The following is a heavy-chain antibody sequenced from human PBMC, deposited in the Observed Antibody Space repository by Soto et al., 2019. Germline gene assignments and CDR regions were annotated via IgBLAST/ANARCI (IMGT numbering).Heavy chain of an antibody. Sequence: QVQLVQSGAEVKKPGSSVKVSCKASGGTFSSYTISWVRQAPGQGLEWMGRIIPILGIANYAQKFQGRVTITADKSTGTAHMELRSLRSEDTAVYYWARIATGGGISNGYWGQGTLVTVSS. V-gene: IGHV1-69*02. CDR1: GGTFSSYT. CDR3: ARIATGGGISNGY. D-gene: IGHD2-8*01. J-gene: IGHJ4*02. CDR2: IIPILGIA.